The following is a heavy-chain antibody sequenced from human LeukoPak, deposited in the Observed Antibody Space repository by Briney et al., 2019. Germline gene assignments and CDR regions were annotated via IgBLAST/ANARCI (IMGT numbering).Heavy chain of an antibody. CDR1: GGSFSGYY. V-gene: IGHV4-59*01. CDR3: ARTHSSGLGDY. D-gene: IGHD3-22*01. Sequence: PSETLSLTCAVYGGSFSGYYWSWIRQPPGKGLEWIGYIYYNGNTNYNPSLKSRVTISVDTSKNQFSLKLSSVTAADTAVYYCARTHSSGLGDYWGQGTLVTVSS. CDR2: IYYNGNT. J-gene: IGHJ4*02.